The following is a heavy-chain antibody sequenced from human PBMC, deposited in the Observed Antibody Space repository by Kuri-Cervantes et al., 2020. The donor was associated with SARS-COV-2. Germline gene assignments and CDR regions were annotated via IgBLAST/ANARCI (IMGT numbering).Heavy chain of an antibody. V-gene: IGHV4-39*01. D-gene: IGHD5-18*01. Sequence: GSLRLSCTVSGGSISSSSYYWGWIRQPPGKGLEWIGSIYYSGSTYYNPSLKSRVTISVDTSRNQFSLKLSSVTAADAAVYYCASQVDTAMAFDYWGQGTLVTVSS. CDR3: ASQVDTAMAFDY. CDR2: IYYSGST. CDR1: GGSISSSSYY. J-gene: IGHJ4*02.